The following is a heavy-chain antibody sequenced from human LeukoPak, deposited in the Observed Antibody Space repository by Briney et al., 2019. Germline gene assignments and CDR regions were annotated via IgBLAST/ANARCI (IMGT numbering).Heavy chain of an antibody. CDR2: ISYDGSNK. V-gene: IGHV3-30*18. J-gene: IGHJ3*02. Sequence: PGGSLRLSCAASGFTFSSYGMHWVRQAPGKGLEWVAVISYDGSNKYYADSVKGRFTISRDNSKNTLYLQMNSLRAEDTAVYYCAKGYSGPYDAFDIWGQGTMVTVSS. CDR1: GFTFSSYG. CDR3: AKGYSGPYDAFDI. D-gene: IGHD5-12*01.